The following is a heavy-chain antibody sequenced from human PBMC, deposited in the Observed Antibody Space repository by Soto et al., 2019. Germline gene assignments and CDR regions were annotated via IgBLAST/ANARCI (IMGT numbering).Heavy chain of an antibody. D-gene: IGHD3-10*01. J-gene: IGHJ4*02. V-gene: IGHV3-30-3*01. CDR3: ASSDPGSFHY. CDR1: GFTFSSYA. Sequence: GGSLRLSCAASGFTFSSYAMHWVRQAPGKGLEWVAVISYDGSNKYYADSVKGRFTISRGNSKNTLYLQMNSLRAEDTAVYYCASSDPGSFHYWGQGTLVTVSS. CDR2: ISYDGSNK.